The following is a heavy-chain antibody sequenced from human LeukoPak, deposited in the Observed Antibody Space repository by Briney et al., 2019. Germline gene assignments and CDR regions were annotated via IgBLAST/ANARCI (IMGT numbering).Heavy chain of an antibody. V-gene: IGHV1-8*01. CDR2: MNPNSGNT. CDR1: GYTFTSYD. D-gene: IGHD1-1*01. Sequence: GASVKVSCKASGYTFTSYDINWVRQATGQGLEWMGWMNPNSGNTGYAQKFQGRVTMTRNTSISTAYMELSSLRSEDTAVYYCARGTGTRFGYYFDYWGQGTLVTVSS. CDR3: ARGTGTRFGYYFDY. J-gene: IGHJ4*02.